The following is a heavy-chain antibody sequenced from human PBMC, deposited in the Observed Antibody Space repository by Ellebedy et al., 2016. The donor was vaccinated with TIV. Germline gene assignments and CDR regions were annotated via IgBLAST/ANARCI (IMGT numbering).Heavy chain of an antibody. CDR1: GFTFRSYG. Sequence: GESLKISCAASGFTFRSYGMHWVRQAPGKGLEWVAVIWYDGSNKYYGDSVKGRFTISRDNSKNTLSLQLNRLRAEDTAVYYCARRIAARPDYYYAMDVWGQGTTVTVAS. V-gene: IGHV3-33*01. J-gene: IGHJ6*02. CDR2: IWYDGSNK. D-gene: IGHD6-6*01. CDR3: ARRIAARPDYYYAMDV.